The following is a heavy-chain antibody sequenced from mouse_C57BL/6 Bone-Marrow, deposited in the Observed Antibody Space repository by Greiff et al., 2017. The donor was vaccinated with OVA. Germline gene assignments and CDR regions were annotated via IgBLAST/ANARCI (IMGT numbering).Heavy chain of an antibody. V-gene: IGHV14-4*01. J-gene: IGHJ2*01. Sequence: EVKLVESGAELVRPGASVKLSCTASGFNIKDDYMHWVKQRPEQGLEWIGWIDPENGDTEYASKFQGKATITADTSSNTAYLQLSSLTSEDTAVYYCTPSLIGDFDYWGQGTTLTVSS. CDR3: TPSLIGDFDY. CDR1: GFNIKDDY. CDR2: IDPENGDT. D-gene: IGHD3-1*01.